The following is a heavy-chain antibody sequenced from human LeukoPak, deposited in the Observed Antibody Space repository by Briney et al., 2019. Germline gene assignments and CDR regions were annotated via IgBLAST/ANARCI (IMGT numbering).Heavy chain of an antibody. J-gene: IGHJ4*02. CDR1: EYSFTTYS. Sequence: ASVKVSCKASEYSFTTYSFHWVRQAPGQGLEWMGMSNPSGGSPRYAQKFQGTVTMTRDTSTNTVYMELSSLKSDDTAVYYCARGGCDGDCSFDHWAREPWSPSPQ. CDR2: SNPSGGSP. D-gene: IGHD2-21*02. V-gene: IGHV1-46*01. CDR3: ARGGCDGDCSFDH.